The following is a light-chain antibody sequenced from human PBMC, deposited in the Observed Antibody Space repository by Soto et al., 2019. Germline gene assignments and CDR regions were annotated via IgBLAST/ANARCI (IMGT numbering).Light chain of an antibody. Sequence: QSVLTQPASVSGSPGQSITISCTGTSSDVGGYNYVSWYQQYPGKAPKLMIFGVSDRPSGVSNRFSGSKSGNTASLTISGLQAEDEADYYCSSYKTSSTVVVFGGATKLTVL. J-gene: IGLJ2*01. CDR1: SSDVGGYNY. CDR2: GVS. CDR3: SSYKTSSTVVV. V-gene: IGLV2-14*01.